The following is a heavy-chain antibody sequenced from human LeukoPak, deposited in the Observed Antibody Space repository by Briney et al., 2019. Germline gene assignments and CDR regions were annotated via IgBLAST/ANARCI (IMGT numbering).Heavy chain of an antibody. V-gene: IGHV3-66*02. D-gene: IGHD6-19*01. J-gene: IGHJ4*02. CDR3: ARDRSSGWYDFDY. CDR2: IYSGGST. Sequence: PGGSLRLSCAASGFTFSSYAMSWVRQAPGKGLEWVSVIYSGGSTYYADSVKGRFTISRDNSKNTLYLQMNSLRAEDTAVYYCARDRSSGWYDFDYWGQGTLVTVSS. CDR1: GFTFSSYA.